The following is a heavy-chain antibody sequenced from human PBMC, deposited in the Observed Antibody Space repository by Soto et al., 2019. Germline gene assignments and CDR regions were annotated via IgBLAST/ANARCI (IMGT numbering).Heavy chain of an antibody. CDR2: IYYSGCT. D-gene: IGHD5-18*01. J-gene: IGHJ3*02. CDR3: TRAGGKVYSYGAGFFDI. CDR1: GGSISSYY. Sequence: QVQLQESGPGLVKPSETLSLTCTVSGGSISSYYWSWIRQPPGKGLEWIGYIYYSGCTNYNPSHKSRVIISVEASPNQDSLKLSSATGAETAVYYCTRAGGKVYSYGAGFFDIWGKGRMVTVPS. V-gene: IGHV4-59*01.